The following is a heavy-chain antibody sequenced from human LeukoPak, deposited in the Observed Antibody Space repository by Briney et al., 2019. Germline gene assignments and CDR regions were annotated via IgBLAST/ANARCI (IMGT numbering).Heavy chain of an antibody. D-gene: IGHD3-16*02. J-gene: IGHJ5*02. CDR1: GFTLSSYW. Sequence: PGGSLRLSCAASGFTLSSYWMSWVRQGPGKGLEWVANIKQDGSEKYYVDSVKGRFTISRDNAKNSLYLQMNSLRVEDTAVYYCARETSVGTRGGLWGSYRLKWFDPWGQGTLGTVSS. V-gene: IGHV3-7*01. CDR3: ARETSVGTRGGLWGSYRLKWFDP. CDR2: IKQDGSEK.